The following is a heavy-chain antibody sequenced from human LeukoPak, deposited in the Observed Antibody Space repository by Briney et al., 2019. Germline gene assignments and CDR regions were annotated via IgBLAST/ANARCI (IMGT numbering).Heavy chain of an antibody. CDR2: INPNSGGT. CDR3: ASYYYGSGSYPGY. V-gene: IGHV1-2*02. CDR1: GYTFTGYY. J-gene: IGHJ4*02. Sequence: GASVKVSCKASGYTFTGYYMHWVRQAPGQGLEWMGWINPNSGGTNYAQKFQGRITMTRDTSISTAYMELSRLRSDDTAVYYCASYYYGSGSYPGYWGQGTLVTVSS. D-gene: IGHD3-10*01.